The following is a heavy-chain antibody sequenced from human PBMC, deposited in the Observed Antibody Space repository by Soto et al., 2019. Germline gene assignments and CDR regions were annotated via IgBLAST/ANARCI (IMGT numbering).Heavy chain of an antibody. CDR3: ARRYYDFWSGYNNWFDP. Sequence: ASVKVSCKASGYTFTGYYMHWVRQAPGQGLEWMGWINPNSGGTNYAQKFQGWVTMTRDTSISTAYMELRRLRSDDTAVYYCARRYYDFWSGYNNWFDPWGQGTLVTVSS. CDR2: INPNSGGT. D-gene: IGHD3-3*01. CDR1: GYTFTGYY. V-gene: IGHV1-2*04. J-gene: IGHJ5*02.